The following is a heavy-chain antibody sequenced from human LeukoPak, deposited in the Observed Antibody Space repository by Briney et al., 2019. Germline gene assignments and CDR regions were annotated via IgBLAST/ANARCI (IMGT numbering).Heavy chain of an antibody. Sequence: PGGSLRLSCAASGFTFSSYGMNWVRQAPGKGLEWVAIMDEYGSDIFYVESVKGRFIISRANARNSLYLQMNNLRAEDTAVYYCARPRGCGSARCNNFDYWGQGTLVTVSS. J-gene: IGHJ4*02. CDR2: MDEYGSDI. CDR1: GFTFSSYG. V-gene: IGHV3-7*01. CDR3: ARPRGCGSARCNNFDY. D-gene: IGHD2-2*01.